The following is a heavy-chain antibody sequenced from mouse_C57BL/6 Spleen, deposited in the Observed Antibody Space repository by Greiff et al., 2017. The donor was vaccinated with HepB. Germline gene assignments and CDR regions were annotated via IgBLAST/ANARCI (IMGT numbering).Heavy chain of an antibody. Sequence: EVKLMESGGGLVKPGGSLKLSCAASGFTFSSYAMSWVRQTPEKRLEWVATISDGGSYTYYPDNVKGRFTISRDNAKNNLYLQRSHLKSEDTAMYYCARDRAVVATDWYFDVWGTGTTVTASS. CDR3: ARDRAVVATDWYFDV. J-gene: IGHJ1*03. CDR1: GFTFSSYA. CDR2: ISDGGSYT. V-gene: IGHV5-4*01. D-gene: IGHD1-1*01.